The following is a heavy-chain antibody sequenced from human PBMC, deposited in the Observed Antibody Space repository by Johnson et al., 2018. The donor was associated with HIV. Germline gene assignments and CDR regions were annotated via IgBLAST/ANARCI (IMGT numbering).Heavy chain of an antibody. V-gene: IGHV3-66*01. D-gene: IGHD4-17*01. CDR1: GFTVSSNY. Sequence: VQLVESGGGLVQPGGSLRLSCAASGFTVSSNYMSWVRQAPGKGLEWVSVIYSGGSTYSADSVKGSFTISRDNAKNSLYLQMNSLRAEDTAVYYCARVLWDYGEEDAFDIWGQGTMVTVSS. CDR2: IYSGGST. CDR3: ARVLWDYGEEDAFDI. J-gene: IGHJ3*02.